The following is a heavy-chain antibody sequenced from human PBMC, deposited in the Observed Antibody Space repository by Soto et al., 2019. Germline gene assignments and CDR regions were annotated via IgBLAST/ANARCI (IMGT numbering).Heavy chain of an antibody. V-gene: IGHV1-69*12. Sequence: QVQLVQSGAEVKKPGSSVKVSCKASGGTFSSYAISWVRQAPGQGLEWMGGITPIFGTANYAQKIPGRVTITADESTSTAYMEPSTPRSEYTAVYYCATLSSGSGYYCDGMDGWGQGTRVTVSS. D-gene: IGHD6-19*01. CDR1: GGTFSSYA. CDR2: ITPIFGTA. J-gene: IGHJ6*02. CDR3: ATLSSGSGYYCDGMDG.